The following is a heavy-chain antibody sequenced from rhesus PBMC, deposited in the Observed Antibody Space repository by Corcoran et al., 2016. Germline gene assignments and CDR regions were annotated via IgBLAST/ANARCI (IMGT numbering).Heavy chain of an antibody. D-gene: IGHD5-24*01. Sequence: QVQLQESGPGLVKPSETLSLTCAVSGGSISDDYYWSWIRQHPGKGLAWIGYIYGSGGGTNYHPSLKNRVTISIDTSKNQFSLKLSSVTAADTAVYYCARDTYSGYRSYGLDSWGQGVVVTVSS. CDR1: GGSISDDYY. CDR2: IYGSGGGT. J-gene: IGHJ6*01. V-gene: IGHV4-106*01. CDR3: ARDTYSGYRSYGLDS.